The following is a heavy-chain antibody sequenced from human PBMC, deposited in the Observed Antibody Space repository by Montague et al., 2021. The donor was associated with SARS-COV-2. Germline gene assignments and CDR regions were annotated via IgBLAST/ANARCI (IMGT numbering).Heavy chain of an antibody. J-gene: IGHJ3*02. CDR1: GGSFSGYY. Sequence: SETLSLTCAVYGGSFSGYYWSWIRQPPGKGLELIGEINHSDSTNYNPTPKIRVTITVDTSKNQFSLTLSSVTAADTAAYYCASAGVGATTNDAFEIWGQGTLVTVSS. CDR3: ASAGVGATTNDAFEI. D-gene: IGHD1-26*01. V-gene: IGHV4-34*01. CDR2: INHSDST.